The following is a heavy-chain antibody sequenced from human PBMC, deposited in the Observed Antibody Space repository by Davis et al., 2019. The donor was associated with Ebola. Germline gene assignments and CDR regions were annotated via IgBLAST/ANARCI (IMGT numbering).Heavy chain of an antibody. D-gene: IGHD5-18*01. Sequence: GESLKISCAASGFTFSSYDMHWVRQAPGKGLEWVSIIWYDASNKYYADSVKGRFIISRDEAKSTLYLQMNSLRAEDTAVYYCARVDSYGEPDYWGQGTLVTVSS. CDR3: ARVDSYGEPDY. CDR2: IWYDASNK. V-gene: IGHV3-33*08. J-gene: IGHJ4*02. CDR1: GFTFSSYD.